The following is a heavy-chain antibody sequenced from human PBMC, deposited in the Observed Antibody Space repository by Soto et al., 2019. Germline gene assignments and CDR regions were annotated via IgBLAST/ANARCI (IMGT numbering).Heavy chain of an antibody. Sequence: PGGSLRLSCAASGFTFSTYAMTWVRQAPGKGLQWVSTVSGVGGSTYYSDSVKGRFTIFRDNSKNTVYLHMKSLRADDTAVYYCAKDLTKGTGREFDYWGQGTLVTVSS. J-gene: IGHJ4*02. CDR3: AKDLTKGTGREFDY. D-gene: IGHD1-1*01. CDR2: VSGVGGST. V-gene: IGHV3-23*01. CDR1: GFTFSTYA.